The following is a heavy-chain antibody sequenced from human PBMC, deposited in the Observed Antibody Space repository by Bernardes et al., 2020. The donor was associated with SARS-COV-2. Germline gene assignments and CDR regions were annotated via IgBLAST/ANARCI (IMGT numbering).Heavy chain of an antibody. CDR2: INPNGGDT. V-gene: IGHV1-2*02. CDR3: ASVTYNGGSDFDFWGQGALVTVSSGSGNYYFDY. D-gene: IGHD1-26*01. J-gene: IGHJ4*02. CDR1: GYTFTDYY. Sequence: ASVKVSCKTSGYTFTDYYMHWVRQPPGQGLEWMGWINPNGGDTNYAQKFQGRVTLTRDTSISTAYMDLTRLTSDDTAVYYCASVTYNGGSDFDFWGQGALVTVSSGSGNYYFDYWGQGTLVTVSS.